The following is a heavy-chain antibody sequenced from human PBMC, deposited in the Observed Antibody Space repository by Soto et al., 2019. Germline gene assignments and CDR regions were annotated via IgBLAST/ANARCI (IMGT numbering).Heavy chain of an antibody. CDR3: AKDQEQWLVGGFDY. Sequence: EVLLLESGGGLVQPGGSLRLSCAASGFTFSSYAMSWVRQTPGKGLEWVSGISGSGGTTCYADSVKGRFTISRDNSKNTLYLQMNTLRAEDTAVYYCAKDQEQWLVGGFDYWGQGTLVTVSS. V-gene: IGHV3-23*01. CDR2: ISGSGGTT. CDR1: GFTFSSYA. J-gene: IGHJ4*02. D-gene: IGHD6-19*01.